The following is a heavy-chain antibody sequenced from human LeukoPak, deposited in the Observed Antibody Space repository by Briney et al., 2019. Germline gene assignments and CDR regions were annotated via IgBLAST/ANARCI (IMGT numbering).Heavy chain of an antibody. CDR1: GFTFDDYG. V-gene: IGHV3-20*04. J-gene: IGHJ3*02. CDR2: INWNGGST. D-gene: IGHD4-23*01. CDR3: ARGGYGANDDAFDI. Sequence: PGGSLRLSCAASGFTFDDYGMSWVRQAPGKGLEWVSGINWNGGSTGYADSVKGRFTISRDNAKNSLYLQMNSLRDEDTAVYYCARGGYGANDDAFDIWGQGTMVTVSS.